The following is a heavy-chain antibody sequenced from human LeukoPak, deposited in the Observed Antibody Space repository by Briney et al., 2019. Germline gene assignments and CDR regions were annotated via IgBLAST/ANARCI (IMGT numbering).Heavy chain of an antibody. CDR3: AKSLYGGCDY. J-gene: IGHJ4*02. D-gene: IGHD3-16*02. V-gene: IGHV3-23*01. CDR1: GFTFSSYA. CDR2: ISGSGGST. Sequence: GGSLRLSCAASGFTFSSYAMSWVRQAPGKGLEWVSAISGSGGSTYYADSVKGRFTIYRDNSKNTVYLQMNSLRVEDTAVYYCAKSLYGGCDYWGQETVVTVSS.